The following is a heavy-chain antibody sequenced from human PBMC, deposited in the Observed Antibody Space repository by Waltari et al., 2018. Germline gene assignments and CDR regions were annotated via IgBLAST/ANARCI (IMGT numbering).Heavy chain of an antibody. CDR1: GYTFIDYY. CDR2: INPSSGGA. V-gene: IGHV1-2*02. CDR3: ARDGGFDF. J-gene: IGHJ4*02. D-gene: IGHD2-15*01. Sequence: QVQLVQSGTEVKKPGASVKVPCKASGYTFIDYYMHWVRQAPGQGLEWMGWINPSSGGAKYAQNFQGRVTMTRDTSSRTVYIELSRLTYDDTAMYYCARDGGFDFWGQGTLVSVSS.